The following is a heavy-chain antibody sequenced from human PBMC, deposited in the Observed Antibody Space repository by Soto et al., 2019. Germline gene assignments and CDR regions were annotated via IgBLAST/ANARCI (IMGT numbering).Heavy chain of an antibody. J-gene: IGHJ4*02. Sequence: PSETLSLTCTVSNGSISPYYWSRIRQSPGKGLEWIGYIYYAGSFTYNPSLKSRVTISLNTSKNEVSLRLTSVTAADTAVYYCARLGGYYQALDSWGQGTLVTVSS. CDR3: ARLGGYYQALDS. V-gene: IGHV4-59*08. D-gene: IGHD3-22*01. CDR1: NGSISPYY. CDR2: IYYAGSF.